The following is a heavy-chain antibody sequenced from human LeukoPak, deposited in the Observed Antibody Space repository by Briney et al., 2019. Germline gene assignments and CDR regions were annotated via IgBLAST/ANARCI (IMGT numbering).Heavy chain of an antibody. J-gene: IGHJ6*02. V-gene: IGHV3-7*03. D-gene: IGHD3-16*01. CDR2: INHNGNVN. CDR1: GFTFSSYW. Sequence: GGSLRLSCAASGFTFSSYWMNWARQAPGKGLEWVASINHNGNVNYYVDSVKGRFTISRDNAKNSLYLQMSNLRAEDTAVYFCARGGGLDVWGQGAAVTVSS. CDR3: ARGGGLDV.